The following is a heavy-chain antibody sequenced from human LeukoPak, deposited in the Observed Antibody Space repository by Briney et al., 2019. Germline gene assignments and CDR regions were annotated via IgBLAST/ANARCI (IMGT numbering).Heavy chain of an antibody. V-gene: IGHV3-23*01. Sequence: GGSLRLSCAASGFTFSSYAMSWVRQAPGKGLEWVSAISGSGGSTYYADSVKGRFTISRDNSKNTLYLQMNSLRAEDTAVYYCAKTLTYYHDSSGYPVHWGQGTLVTVSS. CDR2: ISGSGGST. CDR1: GFTFSSYA. D-gene: IGHD3-22*01. J-gene: IGHJ4*02. CDR3: AKTLTYYHDSSGYPVH.